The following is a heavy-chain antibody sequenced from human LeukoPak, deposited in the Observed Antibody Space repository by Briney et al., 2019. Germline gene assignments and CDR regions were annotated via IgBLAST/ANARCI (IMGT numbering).Heavy chain of an antibody. J-gene: IGHJ6*03. D-gene: IGHD2-2*03. Sequence: ASVKVSCKASGYTFTSYAMNWVRQAPGQGLEWMGIINPSGDNTWYAQKFQGRVTMTRDTSTSTVYMELSSLRSEDTAVYYCARDANWIPVYYMDVWGKGTTVTISS. CDR3: ARDANWIPVYYMDV. CDR2: INPSGDNT. V-gene: IGHV1-46*01. CDR1: GYTFTSYA.